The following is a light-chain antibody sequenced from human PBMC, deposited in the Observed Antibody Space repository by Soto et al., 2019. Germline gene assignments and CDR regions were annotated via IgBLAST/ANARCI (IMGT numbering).Light chain of an antibody. CDR3: QQSYSNSYT. Sequence: DIHLTQSPSSLSASVGDRVTITCRASQSMSDSLNWYQQKAGQAPKPLIYSASNLESGVPSRFSGGGSGTDFTLTISSLQPEDFGTYFCQQSYSNSYTFGQGTTLEIK. CDR2: SAS. V-gene: IGKV1-39*01. CDR1: QSMSDS. J-gene: IGKJ2*01.